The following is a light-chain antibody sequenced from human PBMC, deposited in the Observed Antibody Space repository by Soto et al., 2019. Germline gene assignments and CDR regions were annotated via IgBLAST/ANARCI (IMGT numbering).Light chain of an antibody. V-gene: IGKV1-9*01. CDR1: QALSNY. J-gene: IGKJ4*01. CDR2: SAS. Sequence: DIQLTQSPSVLSASVGDTVTITCRASQALSNYLAWYQQKPGKAPDLLIYSASTLQSGVPSRFSGSGSETEFSVTIRALQPEDFATYYCQQLSRYPLTFGGGTKVYIE. CDR3: QQLSRYPLT.